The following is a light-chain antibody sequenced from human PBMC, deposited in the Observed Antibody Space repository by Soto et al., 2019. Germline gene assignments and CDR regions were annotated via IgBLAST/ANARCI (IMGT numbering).Light chain of an antibody. CDR2: SAS. J-gene: IGKJ2*01. V-gene: IGKV1-39*01. CDR3: QQTYSTPYI. CDR1: QTINNY. Sequence: DIQLTQSPPSLSASVGDRVTITCRASQTINNYVNWYQQEAGKAPKLLIYSASNLQSGVPSRFSGSGFGTDFTLTISSLQHEDFVIYYCQQTYSTPYIFGGGTKLAI.